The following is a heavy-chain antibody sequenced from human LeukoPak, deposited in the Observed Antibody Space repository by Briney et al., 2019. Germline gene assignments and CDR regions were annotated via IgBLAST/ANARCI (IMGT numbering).Heavy chain of an antibody. Sequence: SQTLSLTCTVSGGSISSGGYYWSWIRQYPGKGLEWIGYTYYSGSTYYNPSLKSRVIISIDTSKNQFSLKLSSVTAADTAVYYCARAAADQNNWFDPWGQGTPVTVS. CDR2: TYYSGST. CDR3: ARAAADQNNWFDP. V-gene: IGHV4-31*03. J-gene: IGHJ5*02. CDR1: GGSISSGGYY. D-gene: IGHD6-13*01.